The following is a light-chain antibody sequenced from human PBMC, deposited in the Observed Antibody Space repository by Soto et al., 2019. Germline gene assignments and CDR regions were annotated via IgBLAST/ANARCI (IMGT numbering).Light chain of an antibody. J-gene: IGKJ5*01. V-gene: IGKV1-5*01. Sequence: DIPMTQSPSTLSASVGDTVTVTCRASQTVSGWLAWYQQKPGEAPKLLIYDASNVETGVPSRFSGTGSGTHFSISISSLQPEDFATYYCQQYDYLVTFGQGTRVEIK. CDR2: DAS. CDR3: QQYDYLVT. CDR1: QTVSGW.